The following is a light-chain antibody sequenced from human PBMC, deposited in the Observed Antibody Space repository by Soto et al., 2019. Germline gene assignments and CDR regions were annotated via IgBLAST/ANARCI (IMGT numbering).Light chain of an antibody. J-gene: IGKJ5*01. CDR3: QQYYKWPPIT. CDR2: GAS. CDR1: QGVSSK. V-gene: IGKV3-15*01. Sequence: EIVMTQSPGTLSVSPGERVTLSCRASQGVSSKLAWYQQKLGQAPRLLIYGASTRATGISARFSGSGSGTEFTLTICSLQSEDFAVYSCQQYYKWPPITFGQGTRLEIK.